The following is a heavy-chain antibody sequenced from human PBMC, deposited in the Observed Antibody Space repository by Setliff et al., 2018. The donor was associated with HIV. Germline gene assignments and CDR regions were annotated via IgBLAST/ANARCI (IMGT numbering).Heavy chain of an antibody. CDR1: GFTVSSNY. V-gene: IGHV3-66*01. CDR2: IYSGGST. CDR3: ARDPPGGSYPYYFDY. Sequence: PGGSLRLSCAASGFTVSSNYMSWVRQAPGKGLEWVSVIYSGGSTYYADSVKGRFTISRDNSKNTLYLQMNSLRAEDTAVYYCARDPPGGSYPYYFDYWGQGTLVTVSS. D-gene: IGHD1-26*01. J-gene: IGHJ4*02.